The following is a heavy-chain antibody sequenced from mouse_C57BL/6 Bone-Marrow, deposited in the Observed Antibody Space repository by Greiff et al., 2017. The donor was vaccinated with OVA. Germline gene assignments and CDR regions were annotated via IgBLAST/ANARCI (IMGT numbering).Heavy chain of an antibody. V-gene: IGHV1-7*01. CDR3: ARITTVPY. Sequence: QVQLQQSGAELAKPGASVKLSCKASGYTFTSYWMHWVKQRPGQGLEWIGYINPSSGYTKYNQKFKDKATLTADTSSSTAYMQLSSLTSEDSAVYYCARITTVPYWGQGTTLTVSS. D-gene: IGHD1-1*01. CDR2: INPSSGYT. J-gene: IGHJ2*01. CDR1: GYTFTSYW.